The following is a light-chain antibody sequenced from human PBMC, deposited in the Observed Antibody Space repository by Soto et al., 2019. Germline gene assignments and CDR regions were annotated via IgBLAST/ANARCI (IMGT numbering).Light chain of an antibody. Sequence: DIQMTQSPSSLSASVGDRVTISCRARRDITTSLNWYQQRPGKAPKILIYGASNLQSGVPSRFSGSGSGTDFTLTISSLQPEDFATYYCQKHDGVPQFGPGTKVDF. V-gene: IGKV1-39*02. CDR3: QKHDGVPQ. J-gene: IGKJ3*01. CDR1: RDITTS. CDR2: GAS.